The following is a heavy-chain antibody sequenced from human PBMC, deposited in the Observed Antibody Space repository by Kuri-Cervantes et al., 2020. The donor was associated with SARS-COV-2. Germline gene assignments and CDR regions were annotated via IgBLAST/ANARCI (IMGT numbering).Heavy chain of an antibody. CDR3: ARVGSTMVRGVIMRGADAFDI. CDR2: ISSSSSYI. V-gene: IGHV3-21*01. Sequence: GESLKISCAASGFTFSSYSMNWVRQAPGKGLEWVLSISSSSSYIYYADSVKGRFTISRDNAKNSLYLQMNSLRAEDTAVYYCARVGSTMVRGVIMRGADAFDIWGQGTMVTVSS. CDR1: GFTFSSYS. J-gene: IGHJ3*02. D-gene: IGHD3-10*01.